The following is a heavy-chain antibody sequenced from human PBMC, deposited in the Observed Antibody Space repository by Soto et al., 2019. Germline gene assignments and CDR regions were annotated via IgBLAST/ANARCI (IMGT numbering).Heavy chain of an antibody. D-gene: IGHD2-2*02. J-gene: IGHJ4*02. CDR3: AKQSKWSSTSCYSGGSTCPLDC. CDR2: TSATGSTT. V-gene: IGHV3-23*01. CDR1: GFTFSTHA. Sequence: GGSLRLSCAVSGFTFSTHAMIWVRQAPGKGLEWVSGTSATGSTTYYADSVKGQFTISRDNSKNTLYLQMNSLRAEDTAVYYCAKQSKWSSTSCYSGGSTCPLDCWGQGTLVTVSS.